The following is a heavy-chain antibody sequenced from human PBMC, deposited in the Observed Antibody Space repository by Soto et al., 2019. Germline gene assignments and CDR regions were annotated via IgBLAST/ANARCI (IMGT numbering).Heavy chain of an antibody. CDR3: ARETFEYSSSSPTFDY. V-gene: IGHV4-59*01. CDR1: GGSISSYY. CDR2: IYYSGST. D-gene: IGHD6-6*01. Sequence: SETLSLTCTVSGGSISSYYWSWIRQPPGKGLEWIGYIYYSGSTNYNPSLKSRVTISVDTSKNQFSLKLSSVTAADTAVYYCARETFEYSSSSPTFDYWGQGTLVTVSS. J-gene: IGHJ4*02.